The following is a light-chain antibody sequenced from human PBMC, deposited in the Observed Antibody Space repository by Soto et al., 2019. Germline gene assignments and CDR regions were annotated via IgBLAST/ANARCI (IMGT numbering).Light chain of an antibody. CDR1: QSVSGW. CDR2: DAS. Sequence: ILINQSPSTLSACVCDPATVTCRASQSVSGWLDWYQQKPGEAPKLLIYDASSMQSGVPSRFSGCGSGTAFALTSRQLQHDDFATCQRHQNYRQCTFGGGTKVDIK. CDR3: HQNYRQCT. J-gene: IGKJ4*02. V-gene: IGKV1-5*01.